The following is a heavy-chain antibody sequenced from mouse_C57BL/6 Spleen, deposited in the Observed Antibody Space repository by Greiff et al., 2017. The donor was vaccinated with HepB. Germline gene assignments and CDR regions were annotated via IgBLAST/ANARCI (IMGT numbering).Heavy chain of an antibody. Sequence: VKLMESGPGLVQPSQSLSITCTVSGFSLTSYGVHWVRQSPGKGLEWLGVLWSGGSTDYNAAFISRLSISKDNSKSQVFFKMNSLQADDTAIYYCARNSRGYYGSSYNYWYFDVWGTGTTVTVSS. D-gene: IGHD1-1*01. CDR3: ARNSRGYYGSSYNYWYFDV. J-gene: IGHJ1*03. CDR2: LWSGGST. V-gene: IGHV2-2*01. CDR1: GFSLTSYG.